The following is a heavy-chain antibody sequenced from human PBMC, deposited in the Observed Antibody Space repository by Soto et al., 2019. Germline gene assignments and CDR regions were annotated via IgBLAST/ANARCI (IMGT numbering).Heavy chain of an antibody. J-gene: IGHJ4*02. Sequence: EVQLVESGGGLVQPGGSLRLSCVASGFTCTSSNMSWVRQAPGKGLEWVSYIRGSGDTIYYADSVRGRFTISRDNAKDSLYLQMNSLRDEDTAVYYCARDPAVGSSGWYYFDYWGQGALVTVSS. CDR2: IRGSGDTI. CDR3: ARDPAVGSSGWYYFDY. D-gene: IGHD6-19*01. CDR1: GFTCTSSN. V-gene: IGHV3-48*02.